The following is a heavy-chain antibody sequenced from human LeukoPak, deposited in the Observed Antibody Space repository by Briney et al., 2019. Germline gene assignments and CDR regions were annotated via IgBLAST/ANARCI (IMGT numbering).Heavy chain of an antibody. CDR2: INHSGST. CDR3: ARAAAGILSSLDY. Sequence: SETLSLTCAMYGGSFSGYYWSWIRQPPGKGLEWIGQINHSGSTNYNPSLKSRVTISVDTSKNQFSLKLSSVTAADTAVYYCARAAAGILSSLDYWGQGTLVTVSS. J-gene: IGHJ4*02. V-gene: IGHV4-34*01. D-gene: IGHD6-13*01. CDR1: GGSFSGYY.